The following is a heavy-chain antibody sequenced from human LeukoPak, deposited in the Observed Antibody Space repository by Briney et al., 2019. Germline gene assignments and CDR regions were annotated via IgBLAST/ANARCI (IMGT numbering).Heavy chain of an antibody. J-gene: IGHJ4*02. D-gene: IGHD3-22*01. Sequence: GGSLGLSCAASEFSVGSNYMTWVRQAPGKGLEWVSLIYSGGSTYYADSVKGRFTISRDNSKNTLYLQMNSLRAEDTAVYYCAKVPTSYYYDSSGYYFYDYWGQGTLVTVSS. CDR2: IYSGGST. CDR1: EFSVGSNY. V-gene: IGHV3-53*01. CDR3: AKVPTSYYYDSSGYYFYDY.